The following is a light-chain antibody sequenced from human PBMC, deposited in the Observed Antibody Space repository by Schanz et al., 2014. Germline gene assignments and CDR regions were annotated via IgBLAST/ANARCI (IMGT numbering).Light chain of an antibody. CDR3: QQYGGSPRT. V-gene: IGKV3-20*01. Sequence: EIVMTQSPATLSVSPGERATLSCRASQSVSSNLAWYQQKPGQAPRLLIYGASNRATGIPDRFSGSGSGTDFTLTISRLEPEDFAVYYCQQYGGSPRTFGQETKVEIK. CDR2: GAS. J-gene: IGKJ1*01. CDR1: QSVSSN.